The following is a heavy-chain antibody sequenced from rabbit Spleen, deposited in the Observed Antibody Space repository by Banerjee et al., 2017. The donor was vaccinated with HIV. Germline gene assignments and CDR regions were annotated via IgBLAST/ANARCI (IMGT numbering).Heavy chain of an antibody. CDR2: IYAGSSGTT. J-gene: IGHJ6*01. D-gene: IGHD6-1*01. Sequence: QEQLVESGGGLVKPGASLTITCKASGFPFSDKAVMCWVRQAPGKGLEWIACIYAGSSGTTWYASWAKGRFTISKTSSTTVTLQMTSLTAADTATYFCARLGHADYPYAYGLKLWGPGTLVTVS. V-gene: IGHV1S45*01. CDR1: GFPFSDKAV. CDR3: ARLGHADYPYAYGLKL.